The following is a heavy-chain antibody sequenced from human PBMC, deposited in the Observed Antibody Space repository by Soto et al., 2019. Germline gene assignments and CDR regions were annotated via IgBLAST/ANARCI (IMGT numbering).Heavy chain of an antibody. V-gene: IGHV4-38-2*01. Sequence: SETLYLTCAVSGYSISTDFYWGWIRQPPGKGLEWIGNIYHSGSAYYNPSLKSRVIISIDTSKNQFSLKLSSVTAADTAVYYCARSNYYGSGNYYFNWFDPWGQGTLVTVSS. CDR1: GYSISTDFY. CDR3: ARSNYYGSGNYYFNWFDP. D-gene: IGHD3-10*01. CDR2: IYHSGSA. J-gene: IGHJ5*02.